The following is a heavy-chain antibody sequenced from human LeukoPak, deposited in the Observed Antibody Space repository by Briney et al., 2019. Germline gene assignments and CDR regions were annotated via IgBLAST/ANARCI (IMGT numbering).Heavy chain of an antibody. J-gene: IGHJ4*02. D-gene: IGHD3-22*01. CDR1: GYTFTSYD. CDR2: MNPNRGNT. V-gene: IGHV1-8*01. CDR3: ARLTKSSAYYKYHFDY. Sequence: ASVKVSCKTSGYTFTSYDINWVRQATGQGLGWMGWMNPNRGNTGYAQKFQGRVTMTRDTSMSTAYMELSSLRSEDTAVYYCARLTKSSAYYKYHFDYWGQGTLVTVSS.